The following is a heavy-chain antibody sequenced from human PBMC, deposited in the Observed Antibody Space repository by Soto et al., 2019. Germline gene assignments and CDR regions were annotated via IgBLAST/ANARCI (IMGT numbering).Heavy chain of an antibody. J-gene: IGHJ4*02. CDR1: GGSISRSVYY. V-gene: IGHV4-31*02. CDR2: IYYAGST. Sequence: QVQLQESGPGLVKSSQTLSLTCSVSGGSISRSVYYWTWLRQHPGKGLEWIGHIYYAGSTFSNPSLKSRLSLSLDPSNIQFSLKLNSVPSAATAVHYCARGLKTLYYFDFSGQGTRVSVSS. CDR3: ARGLKTLYYFDF.